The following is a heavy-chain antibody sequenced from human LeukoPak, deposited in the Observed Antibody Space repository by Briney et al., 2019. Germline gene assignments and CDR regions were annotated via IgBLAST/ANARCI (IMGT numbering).Heavy chain of an antibody. CDR3: ARGVTGGWYGNFQH. D-gene: IGHD6-19*01. CDR2: IYYSGST. J-gene: IGHJ1*01. Sequence: SETLSLTCTVSGGSINTYFWSWIRQPPGKGLEWIGYIYYSGSTNYDPSLKSRVTISVDTSKNQFSLKLSSVTAADTAVYYCARGVTGGWYGNFQHWGQGTLVTVSS. V-gene: IGHV4-59*01. CDR1: GGSINTYF.